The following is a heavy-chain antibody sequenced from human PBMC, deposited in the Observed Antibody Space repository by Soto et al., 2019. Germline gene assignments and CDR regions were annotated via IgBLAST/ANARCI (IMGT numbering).Heavy chain of an antibody. V-gene: IGHV4-59*01. Sequence: QVQLQESGPGLVKPSETLSLTCTVSGGSISSYYWSWIRQPPGKGLEWIGYIYYSGSTNYNPSLXCRXXXPVDTSKHQFXXKXSXXTAADTAVYYCARVNHAHRQDDYVWGSYRAYYFDYWGQGTLVTVSS. D-gene: IGHD3-16*02. J-gene: IGHJ4*02. CDR2: IYYSGST. CDR3: ARVNHAHRQDDYVWGSYRAYYFDY. CDR1: GGSISSYY.